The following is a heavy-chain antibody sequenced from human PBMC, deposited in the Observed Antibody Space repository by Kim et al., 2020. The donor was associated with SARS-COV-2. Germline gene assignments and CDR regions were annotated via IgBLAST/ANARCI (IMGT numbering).Heavy chain of an antibody. V-gene: IGHV3-74*01. D-gene: IGHD5-18*01. CDR3: ARSPSGDTAMVTVYFDY. J-gene: IGHJ4*02. Sequence: VKCRFTISRDNAKNTLYLQMGSLRAEDTAVYYCARSPSGDTAMVTVYFDYWGQGIPVTVSS.